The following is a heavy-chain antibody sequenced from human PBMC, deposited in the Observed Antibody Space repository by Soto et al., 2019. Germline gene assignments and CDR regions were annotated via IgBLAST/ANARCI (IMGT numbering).Heavy chain of an antibody. CDR1: GGSISSGDYY. V-gene: IGHV4-30-4*01. CDR3: ARGDYYDSSGLDY. D-gene: IGHD3-22*01. CDR2: IYYSGST. J-gene: IGHJ4*02. Sequence: PSETLSLTCTVSGGSISSGDYYWSWIRQPPGKGLEWIGYIYYSGSTYYNPSLKSRVTISVDTSKNQFSLKLSSVTAADTAVYYCARGDYYDSSGLDYWGQGTLVTVSS.